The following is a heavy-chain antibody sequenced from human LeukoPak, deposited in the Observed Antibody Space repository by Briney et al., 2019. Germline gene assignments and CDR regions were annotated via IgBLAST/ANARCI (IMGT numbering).Heavy chain of an antibody. CDR3: AREPAGYYTAFFDY. V-gene: IGHV4-59*01. J-gene: IGHJ4*02. Sequence: SETLSLTCTVSGGSISSYYWSWIRQPPGKGLEWIGYIYYSGSTNYNPSLKSRVTISVDTSKNQFSLKLSSVTAADTAVYYCAREPAGYYTAFFDYWGQGTLVTVSS. CDR2: IYYSGST. D-gene: IGHD1-26*01. CDR1: GGSISSYY.